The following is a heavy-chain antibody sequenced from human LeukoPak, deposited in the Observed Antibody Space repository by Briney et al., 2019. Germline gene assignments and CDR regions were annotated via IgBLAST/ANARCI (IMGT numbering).Heavy chain of an antibody. V-gene: IGHV3-23*01. D-gene: IGHD1-26*01. CDR2: ISGSGDNT. CDR1: GFTFSVFA. CDR3: AKMKGHPLPKYYMDV. Sequence: GGSLRLSCAASGFTFSVFAMSWVRRTPGKGLEWVSGISGSGDNTLYADSVKGRFTISRDNSKNTLYLEMNSLRAEDTAIYYCAKMKGHPLPKYYMDVWGQGTTVTVSS. J-gene: IGHJ6*01.